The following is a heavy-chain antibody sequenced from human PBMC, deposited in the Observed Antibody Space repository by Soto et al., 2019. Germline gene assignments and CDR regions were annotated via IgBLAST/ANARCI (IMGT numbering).Heavy chain of an antibody. J-gene: IGHJ6*03. CDR1: GGSISSGGYY. V-gene: IGHV4-31*03. Sequence: SETLSLTCSVSGGSISSGGYYWSWIRQHPGKGLEWIGYIYYSGSTYYNPSLKSRVTISVDTSKNQFSLKLSSVTAADTAVYYCARDSSTAPRGYMDVWGKGTTVTVSS. CDR2: IYYSGST. CDR3: ARDSSTAPRGYMDV. D-gene: IGHD6-6*01.